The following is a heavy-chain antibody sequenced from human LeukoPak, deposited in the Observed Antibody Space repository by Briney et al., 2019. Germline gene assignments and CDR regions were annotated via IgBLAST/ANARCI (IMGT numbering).Heavy chain of an antibody. CDR1: GGSISSGDYY. J-gene: IGHJ4*02. CDR2: IYYSGST. Sequence: SQTLSLTCTVSGGSISSGDYYWSWIRQPPGKGLEGIGYIYYSGSTYYNPSLKSRVTISVDTSKNQFSLKLSSVAAADTAVYYCARIPKRAYYYDGSGYYFDYWGQGTLVTVSS. V-gene: IGHV4-30-4*08. CDR3: ARIPKRAYYYDGSGYYFDY. D-gene: IGHD3-22*01.